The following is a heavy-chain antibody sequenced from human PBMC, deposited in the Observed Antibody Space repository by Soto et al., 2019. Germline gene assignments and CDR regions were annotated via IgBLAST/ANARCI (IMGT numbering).Heavy chain of an antibody. CDR3: ASLYSSSSRGPYYFDY. V-gene: IGHV1-69*01. Sequence: QVQLVQSGAEVKKPGSSVKVSCKASGGTFSSYAISWVRQAPGQGLEWMGGIIPIFGTANYAQKFQRRVTITADESTSTAYMELSSLRSEDTAVYYCASLYSSSSRGPYYFDYWGQGTLVTVSS. CDR2: IIPIFGTA. J-gene: IGHJ4*02. CDR1: GGTFSSYA. D-gene: IGHD6-6*01.